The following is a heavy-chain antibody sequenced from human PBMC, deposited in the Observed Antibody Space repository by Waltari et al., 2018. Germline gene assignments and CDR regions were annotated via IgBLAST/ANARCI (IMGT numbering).Heavy chain of an antibody. CDR1: GGSINSYY. V-gene: IGHV4-4*07. J-gene: IGHJ4*02. Sequence: QVQLQESGPGLVKPSETLSLTCIISGGSINSYYWSWIRQPAGKGLEWIGRSSTSGSTNYHPSLKSRVTMSVDTSKNQFSLNRTSVTAADTAVYYCAREYSSSRPLDYWGQGTLVTVSS. CDR3: AREYSSSRPLDY. CDR2: SSTSGST. D-gene: IGHD6-13*01.